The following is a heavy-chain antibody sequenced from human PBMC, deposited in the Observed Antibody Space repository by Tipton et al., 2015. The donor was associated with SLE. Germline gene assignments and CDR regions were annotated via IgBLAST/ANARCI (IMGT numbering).Heavy chain of an antibody. D-gene: IGHD6-13*01. V-gene: IGHV4-39*01. CDR1: GGSISSSSYY. CDR2: IYYSGST. J-gene: IGHJ5*02. CDR3: ARHLAAAARVGWFDP. Sequence: TLSLTCTVSGGSISSSSYYWGWIRQPPGKGLEWIGSIYYSGSTYYNPSLKSRVTISVDTSKNQFSLKLSSVTAADTAVYYCARHLAAAARVGWFDPWGQGTLITVSS.